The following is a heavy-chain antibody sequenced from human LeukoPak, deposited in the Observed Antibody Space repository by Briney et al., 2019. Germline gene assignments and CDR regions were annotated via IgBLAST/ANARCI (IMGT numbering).Heavy chain of an antibody. D-gene: IGHD3-22*01. CDR3: ARDLDYYDSSGYYSYFDY. J-gene: IGHJ4*02. CDR1: GYTFTGYY. Sequence: ASVKVSCKASGYTFTGYYMHWVRQAPGQGLEWMGRINPNSGGTNYAQKFQGRVTMTRDTSISTAYMELSRLRSDDTAVYYCARDLDYYDSSGYYSYFDYWGQGTPVTVSS. CDR2: INPNSGGT. V-gene: IGHV1-2*06.